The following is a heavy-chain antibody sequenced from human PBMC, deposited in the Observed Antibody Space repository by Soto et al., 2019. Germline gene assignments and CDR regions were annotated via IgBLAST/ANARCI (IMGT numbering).Heavy chain of an antibody. CDR2: IIPIFGTA. CDR3: ARGYYGSGSYYATYYYYYGMDV. Sequence: ASVKVSCKASGGTFSSYAISWVRQAPGQGLEWMGGIIPIFGTANYAQKFQGRVTITADESTSTAYMELSSLRSEDTAVYYCARGYYGSGSYYATYYYYYGMDVWGQGTTVTVSS. J-gene: IGHJ6*02. V-gene: IGHV1-69*13. CDR1: GGTFSSYA. D-gene: IGHD3-10*01.